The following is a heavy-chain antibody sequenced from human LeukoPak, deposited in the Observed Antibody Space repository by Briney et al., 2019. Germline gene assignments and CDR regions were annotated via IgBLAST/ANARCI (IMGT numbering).Heavy chain of an antibody. V-gene: IGHV3-74*01. CDR2: INSDGSST. J-gene: IGHJ3*02. Sequence: PGGSLRLSCAASGFTFSSYWMHWVRQAPGKGLVWVSRINSDGSSTSYADSVRGRFSISRDNAKNTLYLQMNSLRAEDTAVYYCAKDLSSGYPHAFDIWGQGTMVTVSS. CDR3: AKDLSSGYPHAFDI. CDR1: GFTFSSYW. D-gene: IGHD3-22*01.